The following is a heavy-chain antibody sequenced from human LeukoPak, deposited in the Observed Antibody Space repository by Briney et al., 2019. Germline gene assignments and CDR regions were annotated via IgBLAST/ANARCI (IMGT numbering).Heavy chain of an antibody. CDR1: GFTFDDYG. CDR2: INWNGGST. J-gene: IGHJ4*02. CDR3: ARDQSSGYGGNSGY. V-gene: IGHV3-20*04. Sequence: GGSLRLSCGASGFTFDDYGMSWVRQAPGKGLEWVSGINWNGGSTGYADSVKGRFTISRDNAKNSLYLQMNSLRAEDTALYYCARDQSSGYGGNSGYWGQGTLVTVSS. D-gene: IGHD4-23*01.